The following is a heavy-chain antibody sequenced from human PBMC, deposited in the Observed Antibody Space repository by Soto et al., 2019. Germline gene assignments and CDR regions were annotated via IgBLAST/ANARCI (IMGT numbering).Heavy chain of an antibody. V-gene: IGHV5-51*01. D-gene: IGHD3-22*01. J-gene: IGHJ5*02. Sequence: VESLKISCRTSGYKFSSSWIACGLQMPGKGLEWMGIIFPSDSDTRYSPSFQGQVTISADRSTSTVFLQWASLKASDTAVYFCARKDKSGYFNWFDPWGQGTLVTVSS. CDR2: IFPSDSDT. CDR1: GYKFSSSW. CDR3: ARKDKSGYFNWFDP.